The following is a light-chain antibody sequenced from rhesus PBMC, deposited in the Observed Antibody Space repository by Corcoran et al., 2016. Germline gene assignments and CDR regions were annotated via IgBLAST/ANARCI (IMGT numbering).Light chain of an antibody. Sequence: DIQMTQSPSSLSASVGDRVTITCQASQGISNWLAWYQQKPGKAPNLLIYAASSLQSGVPSRFSGSGSWTEFTLTISSLQPEDFATYFCQQHDRNPWTFGQGTKVEIK. CDR2: AAS. V-gene: IGKV1-33*02. CDR3: QQHDRNPWT. J-gene: IGKJ1*01. CDR1: QGISNW.